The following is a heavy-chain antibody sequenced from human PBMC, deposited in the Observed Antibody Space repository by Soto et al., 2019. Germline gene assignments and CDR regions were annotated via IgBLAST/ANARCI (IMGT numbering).Heavy chain of an antibody. CDR1: GYSFIGYY. CDR3: ARGDVNWFDP. J-gene: IGHJ5*02. D-gene: IGHD2-21*02. Sequence: ASVKVSCKASGYSFIGYYMHWVRQAPGQGLEWMGWINPKSGVTNYAQKFQGRVTMTRDTSITTAYMELSSLRSDDTAVYYCARGDVNWFDPWGQGTLVTVSS. V-gene: IGHV1-2*02. CDR2: INPKSGVT.